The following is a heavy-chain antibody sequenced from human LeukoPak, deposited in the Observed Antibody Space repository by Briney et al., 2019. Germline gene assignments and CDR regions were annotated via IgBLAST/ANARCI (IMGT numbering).Heavy chain of an antibody. J-gene: IGHJ3*02. CDR1: GFTFDDYA. CDR3: ARDRGLGYCSSTSCNAFDI. Sequence: GGSLRLSCAASGFTFDDYAMHWVRQAPGKGLEWVSLISWDGGSTYYADSVKGRVTISRDDSKNTLNLQMNSLRAEDTAVYYCARDRGLGYCSSTSCNAFDIWGQGTMVTVSS. V-gene: IGHV3-43D*03. CDR2: ISWDGGST. D-gene: IGHD2-2*01.